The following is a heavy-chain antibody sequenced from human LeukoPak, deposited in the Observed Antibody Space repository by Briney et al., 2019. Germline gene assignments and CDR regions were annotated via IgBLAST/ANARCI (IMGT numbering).Heavy chain of an antibody. J-gene: IGHJ4*02. D-gene: IGHD6-13*01. CDR1: GGSISSYY. V-gene: IGHV4-59*08. CDR2: IHYSGST. CDR3: ARQSAAAGDFDY. Sequence: SETLSLTCTVSGGSISSYYWSWIRQPPGKGLEWIGYIHYSGSTNYNPSLKSRVTISVDTSKNQFSLKLSSVTAADTAVYYCARQSAAAGDFDYWGQGTLVTVSS.